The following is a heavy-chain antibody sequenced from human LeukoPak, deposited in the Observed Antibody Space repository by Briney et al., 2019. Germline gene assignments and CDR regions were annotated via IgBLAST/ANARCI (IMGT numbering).Heavy chain of an antibody. CDR2: IYYSGST. J-gene: IGHJ6*03. D-gene: IGHD6-13*01. CDR3: ARGRGSSRGIQRGYYMDV. Sequence: SETLSLTCTVSGGSISSYYWSWIRQPPGKGLEWIGYIYYSGSTNYNPSLKSRVTISVDTSKNQFSLKLSSVTAADTAVYYCARGRGSSRGIQRGYYMDVWGKGTTVTVSS. V-gene: IGHV4-59*01. CDR1: GGSISSYY.